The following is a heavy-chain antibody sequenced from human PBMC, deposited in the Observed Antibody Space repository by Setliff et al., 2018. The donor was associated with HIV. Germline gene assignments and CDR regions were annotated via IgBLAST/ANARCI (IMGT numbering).Heavy chain of an antibody. V-gene: IGHV3-48*01. Sequence: SGGSLRLSCVASGFRFRTYAMSWVRQSQGKGLEWVSYISSGSSTIYYADSVKGRFTISRDNAKNSLYLQMNSLRAEDTAVYYCARDRAESYYYYYYYMDVWGKGATVTVSS. CDR2: ISSGSSTI. D-gene: IGHD3-10*01. J-gene: IGHJ6*03. CDR3: ARDRAESYYYYYYYMDV. CDR1: GFRFRTYA.